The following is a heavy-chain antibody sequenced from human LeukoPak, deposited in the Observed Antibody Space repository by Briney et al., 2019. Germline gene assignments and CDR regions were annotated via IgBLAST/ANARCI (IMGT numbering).Heavy chain of an antibody. CDR3: AKDLRGSGWYNYYYYYMDV. CDR1: GITFSSYA. J-gene: IGHJ6*03. Sequence: GGSLRLSCAASGITFSSYAMSWVRQAPGKGLEWVASIKQDGNEKYYVDSVKGRFTISRDNAKNSLYLQMNSLRAEDTAVYYCAKDLRGSGWYNYYYYYMDVWGKGTTVTVSS. V-gene: IGHV3-7*01. D-gene: IGHD6-19*01. CDR2: IKQDGNEK.